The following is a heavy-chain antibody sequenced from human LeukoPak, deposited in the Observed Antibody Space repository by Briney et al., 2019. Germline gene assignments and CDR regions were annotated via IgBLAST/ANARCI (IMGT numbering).Heavy chain of an antibody. CDR2: ISSSSSYI. J-gene: IGHJ3*02. CDR1: GFTFSSYS. CDR3: ARPQLRFFDHDSFDI. V-gene: IGHV3-21*01. D-gene: IGHD3-9*01. Sequence: PGGSLRLSCAASGFTFSSYSMNWVRQAPGKGLEWVSSISSSSSYIYYADSVKGRFTISRDNAKNSLYLQMNSLRAEDTAVYYCARPQLRFFDHDSFDIWGKGTMVTVSS.